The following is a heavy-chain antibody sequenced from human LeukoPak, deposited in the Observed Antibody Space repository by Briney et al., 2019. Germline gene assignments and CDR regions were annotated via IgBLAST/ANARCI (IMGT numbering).Heavy chain of an antibody. V-gene: IGHV1-2*02. J-gene: IGHJ6*02. CDR1: GGTFSSYA. Sequence: ASVKVSCKASGGTFSSYAISWVRQAPGQGLEWMGWINPNSGGTNYAQKFQGRVTMTRDTSISTAYMELSRLRSDDTAVYYCARLYYYGMDVWGQGTTVTVSS. CDR3: ARLYYYGMDV. CDR2: INPNSGGT.